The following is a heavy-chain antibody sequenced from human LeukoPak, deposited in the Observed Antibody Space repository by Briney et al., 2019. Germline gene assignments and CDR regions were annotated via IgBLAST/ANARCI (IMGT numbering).Heavy chain of an antibody. CDR2: ISGSGSNT. J-gene: IGHJ4*02. CDR1: GFTFSSYA. V-gene: IGHV3-23*01. Sequence: GGSLRLSWAASGFTFSSYAMNWVRQAPGKGLEWVSAISGSGSNTYYADSVKGRFTVSRDISKNTLYLQMNGLRAEDTAVYYCAKETMILVKYFFDYWGQGTLVTVSS. D-gene: IGHD3-22*01. CDR3: AKETMILVKYFFDY.